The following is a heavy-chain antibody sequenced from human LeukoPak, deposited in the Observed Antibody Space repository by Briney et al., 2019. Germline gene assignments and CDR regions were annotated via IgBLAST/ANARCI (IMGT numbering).Heavy chain of an antibody. V-gene: IGHV3-30*04. CDR1: GFTFSSYA. CDR2: ISYDGSNK. D-gene: IGHD3-10*01. J-gene: IGHJ4*02. Sequence: GGSLRLSCAASGFTFSSYAMHWVRQAPGKGLEWVAVISYDGSNKYYADSVKGRFTISRDNSKNTLYLQMNSLRAEDTAVHYCAGGGEIDYWGQGTLVTVSS. CDR3: AGGGEIDY.